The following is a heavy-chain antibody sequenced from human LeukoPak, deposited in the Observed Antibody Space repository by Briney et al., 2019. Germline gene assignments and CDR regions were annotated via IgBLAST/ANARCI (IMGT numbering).Heavy chain of an antibody. D-gene: IGHD1-26*01. J-gene: IGHJ5*02. CDR3: ARGGMANGFDP. CDR1: GDSISSSY. Sequence: SETLSLTCTVSGDSISSSYWSWIRQPPGMGLQWIGCVYINVDTNYNPSLKGRVTITADTSKNQFSLNLSSVTAADTAVYYCARGGMANGFDPWGQGTLVTVSS. CDR2: VYINVDT. V-gene: IGHV4-59*01.